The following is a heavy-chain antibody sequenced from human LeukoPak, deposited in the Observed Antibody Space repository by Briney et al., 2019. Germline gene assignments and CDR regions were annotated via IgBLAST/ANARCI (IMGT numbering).Heavy chain of an antibody. D-gene: IGHD1-26*01. Sequence: GGSLRLSCAASGFTFSSYSMNWVRQAPGKGLEWVSSISSSSSYIYYADSVKDRFTISRDNAKNSLYLQMNSLRAEDTAVYYCAMMSSGSYWGSGFDYWGQGTLVTVSS. V-gene: IGHV3-21*01. CDR1: GFTFSSYS. J-gene: IGHJ4*02. CDR3: AMMSSGSYWGSGFDY. CDR2: ISSSSSYI.